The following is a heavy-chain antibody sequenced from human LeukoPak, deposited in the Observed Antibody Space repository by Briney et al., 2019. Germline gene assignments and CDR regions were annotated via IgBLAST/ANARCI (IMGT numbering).Heavy chain of an antibody. V-gene: IGHV3-7*01. J-gene: IGHJ4*02. CDR3: ARDLSGVTGYTYGRGIDY. Sequence: GGSLRLSCAASGFTFSSYWMSWVRQAPGKGLEWVANIKKGGSEKYYVDSVKGRFTISRANAQTSLYLQMNSLRAEDTAVYYCARDLSGVTGYTYGRGIDYWGQGTLVTVSS. CDR1: GFTFSSYW. CDR2: IKKGGSEK. D-gene: IGHD5-18*01.